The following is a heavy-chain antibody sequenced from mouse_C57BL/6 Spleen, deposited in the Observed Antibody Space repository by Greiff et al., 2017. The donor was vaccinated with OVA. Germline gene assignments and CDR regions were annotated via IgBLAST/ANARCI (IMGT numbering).Heavy chain of an antibody. CDR2: IDPETGGT. CDR3: TRSTPYPFAD. V-gene: IGHV1-15*01. Sequence: QVQLQQSGAELVRPGASVTLSCKASGYTFTDYEMHWVKQTPVHGLEWIGAIDPETGGTAYNQKFKGKAILTADKSSSTAYMELRSLTSEDSAVYYCTRSTPYPFADWGQGTLVTVSA. CDR1: GYTFTDYE. J-gene: IGHJ3*01.